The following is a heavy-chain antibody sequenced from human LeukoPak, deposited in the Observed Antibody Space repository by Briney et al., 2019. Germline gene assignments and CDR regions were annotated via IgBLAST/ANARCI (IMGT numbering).Heavy chain of an antibody. J-gene: IGHJ4*02. D-gene: IGHD3-22*01. CDR2: ISGSGGST. V-gene: IGHV3-23*01. Sequence: GGSLRLSCAASGFTFSSYAMSWVRQAPGKGLEWVSAISGSGGSTYYADSVKGRFTISRDNSKNTLYLQMNSLRAEDTAVYYCATSSYGGYYFYFDYWGQGTLVTVSS. CDR3: ATSSYGGYYFYFDY. CDR1: GFTFSSYA.